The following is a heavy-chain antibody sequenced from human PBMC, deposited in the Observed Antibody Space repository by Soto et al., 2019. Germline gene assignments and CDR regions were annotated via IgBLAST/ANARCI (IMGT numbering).Heavy chain of an antibody. CDR1: GLTVNSNY. V-gene: IGHV3-66*01. D-gene: IGHD1-26*01. Sequence: EVQLVESGGGLVQPGGSLRLSCEASGLTVNSNYMSWVRQAPGKGLEWVAVIHTGGVTYYADSMKGRFIISRDNSKNTVYLQMTSVRAEDTAVYYCAREKGTGDWDNFFQHWGQGTLVTVSS. CDR2: IHTGGVT. J-gene: IGHJ1*01. CDR3: AREKGTGDWDNFFQH.